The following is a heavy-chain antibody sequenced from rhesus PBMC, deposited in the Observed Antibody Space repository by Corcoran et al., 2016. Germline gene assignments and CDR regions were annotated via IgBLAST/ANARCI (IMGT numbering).Heavy chain of an antibody. D-gene: IGHD3-3*01. CDR3: AGHGPRSPFYY. J-gene: IGHJ4*01. Sequence: QVQLQESGPGLVKPSETLSLTCAVSGGSLSGYSWSWIRQPPGKGLEWIGRSYGSSGSTDYIPSLKSLVTISTDTSMTQFSLKLRSVTAADTAVYYCAGHGPRSPFYYWGQGVLVTVSS. V-gene: IGHV4-160*01. CDR1: GGSLSGYS. CDR2: SYGSSGST.